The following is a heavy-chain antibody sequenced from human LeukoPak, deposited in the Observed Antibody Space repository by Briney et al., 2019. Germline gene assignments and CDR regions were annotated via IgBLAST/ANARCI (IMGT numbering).Heavy chain of an antibody. Sequence: QPGGSLRLSCAASGFTFSGSAMSWVRQAPGKGLEWVSAISGSSGSTYYADSVKGRFTISRDNSKNTLYLQMNSLRAEDTSIYYCAKKSPYGDRDYWGQGTLVTVSS. CDR3: AKKSPYGDRDY. D-gene: IGHD4-17*01. V-gene: IGHV3-23*01. CDR1: GFTFSGSA. J-gene: IGHJ4*02. CDR2: ISGSSGST.